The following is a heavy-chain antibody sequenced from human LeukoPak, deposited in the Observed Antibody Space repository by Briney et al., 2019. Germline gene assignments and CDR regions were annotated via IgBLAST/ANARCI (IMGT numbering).Heavy chain of an antibody. V-gene: IGHV3-7*01. J-gene: IGHJ4*02. Sequence: GGSLRLSCAASGFTFSSYWMSWVRQAPGKGLEWVANIKQDGSEKYYVDPVKGRFTISRDNAKNSLYLQMNSLRAEDTAVYYCARDGGSYGGKGAGNYFDYWGQGTLVTVSS. CDR1: GFTFSSYW. D-gene: IGHD4-23*01. CDR3: ARDGGSYGGKGAGNYFDY. CDR2: IKQDGSEK.